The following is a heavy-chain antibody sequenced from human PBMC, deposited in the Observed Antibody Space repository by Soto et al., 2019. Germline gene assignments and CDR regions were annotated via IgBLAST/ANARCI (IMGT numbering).Heavy chain of an antibody. CDR1: GYTFTSYG. CDR2: ISAHNGNT. D-gene: IGHD1-1*01. V-gene: IGHV1-18*01. Sequence: QVHLVQSGAEVKKPGASVKVSCKASGYTFTSYGITWVRQAPGQGLEWMGWISAHNGNTDYAQKLQGRVSVTRDTSTSSAYMELRSLRSDDAAVYYCARGRYGDYWGQGALVTVSS. J-gene: IGHJ4*02. CDR3: ARGRYGDY.